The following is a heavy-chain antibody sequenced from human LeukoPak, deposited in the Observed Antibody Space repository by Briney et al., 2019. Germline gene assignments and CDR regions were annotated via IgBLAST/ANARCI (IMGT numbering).Heavy chain of an antibody. Sequence: GGSLRLSCAASGFIFDDNGMNWFRQAPGKGLEWVSGINWNGGSTGYADSVKGRFTISRDNAKNSLYLQMNSLRAEDTALYYCARAAHYGDYALVKYYFDYWGQGTLVTVSA. CDR1: GFIFDDNG. V-gene: IGHV3-20*04. J-gene: IGHJ4*02. CDR3: ARAAHYGDYALVKYYFDY. D-gene: IGHD4-17*01. CDR2: INWNGGST.